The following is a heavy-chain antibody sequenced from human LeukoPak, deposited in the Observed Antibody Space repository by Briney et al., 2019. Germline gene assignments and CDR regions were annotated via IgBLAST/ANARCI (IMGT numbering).Heavy chain of an antibody. CDR1: GFTFSSYS. V-gene: IGHV3-23*01. J-gene: IGHJ4*02. Sequence: GGSLRPSCAASGFTFSSYSMNWVRQAPGKGLEWVSAISGSGGSTYYADSVKGRFTISRDNSKNTLYLQMNSLRAEDTAVYYCAKDQNVDTATRWGQGTLVTVSS. D-gene: IGHD5-18*01. CDR2: ISGSGGST. CDR3: AKDQNVDTATR.